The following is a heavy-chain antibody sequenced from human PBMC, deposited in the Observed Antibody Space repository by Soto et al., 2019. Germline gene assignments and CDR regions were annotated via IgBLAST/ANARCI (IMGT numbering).Heavy chain of an antibody. CDR3: ARDNSGWSDY. CDR2: IDAGNGNT. CDR1: GYTFTRYV. Sequence: GASVKVSCKASGYTFTRYVMHRVRQAPGQRLEWMGWIDAGNGNTVYLQKFQGRVTITRDTSASTVYMELSSLRSEDTAVYYCARDNSGWSDYWGQGTLVTVSS. D-gene: IGHD6-19*01. J-gene: IGHJ4*02. V-gene: IGHV1-3*01.